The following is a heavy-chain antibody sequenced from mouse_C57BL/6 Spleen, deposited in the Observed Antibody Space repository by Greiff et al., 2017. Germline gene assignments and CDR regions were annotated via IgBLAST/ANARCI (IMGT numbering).Heavy chain of an antibody. CDR3: ASEDYGSPWIRF. Sequence: QVQLQQPGAELVKPGASVKMSCKASGYTFTSYWITWVKQRPGQGLEWIGDIYPGSGSTNYNEKFKSKATLTVDTSSSTAYMQLSSLTSEDSAVYYCASEDYGSPWIRFWGTGTTVTVSS. V-gene: IGHV1-55*01. CDR2: IYPGSGST. CDR1: GYTFTSYW. D-gene: IGHD1-1*01. J-gene: IGHJ1*03.